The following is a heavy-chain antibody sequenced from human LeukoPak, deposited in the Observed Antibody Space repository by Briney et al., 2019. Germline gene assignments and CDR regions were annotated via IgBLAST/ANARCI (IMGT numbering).Heavy chain of an antibody. J-gene: IGHJ4*02. Sequence: KSSETLSLTCTVSGGSISSSSYYWGWIRQPPGKGLEWIGSIYYSGSTYYNPSLKSRVTISVDTSKNQFSLKLSSVTAADTAVYYCARQPTVTTARHHRRVLDYWGQGTLVAVSS. CDR1: GGSISSSSYY. V-gene: IGHV4-39*01. D-gene: IGHD4-17*01. CDR3: ARQPTVTTARHHRRVLDY. CDR2: IYYSGST.